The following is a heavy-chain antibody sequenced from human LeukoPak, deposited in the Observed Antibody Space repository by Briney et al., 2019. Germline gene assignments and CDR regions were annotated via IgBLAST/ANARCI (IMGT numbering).Heavy chain of an antibody. CDR1: GFTFSSYA. D-gene: IGHD5-18*01. Sequence: GGSLRLSCAASGFTFSSYAMHWVRQAPGKGLEWVAVISYDGSNKYYADSVKGRFTISRDNSKNTLYLQMNSLRAEDTAVYYCARSGLLRGYSYSYFDFDYWGQGTLVTVSS. CDR2: ISYDGSNK. CDR3: ARSGLLRGYSYSYFDFDY. J-gene: IGHJ4*02. V-gene: IGHV3-30*04.